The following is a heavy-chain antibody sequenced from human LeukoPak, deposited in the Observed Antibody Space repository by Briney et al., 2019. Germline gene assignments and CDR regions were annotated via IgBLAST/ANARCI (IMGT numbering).Heavy chain of an antibody. CDR3: ARDGSRGWDY. CDR2: ISSSSSYI. Sequence: GGSLRLSCAASGFTFSSYSMNWVRQAPGKGLEWVSSISSSSSYIYYADSVKGRFTISRDNAKNSVYLQMNSLRAEDTAVYYCARDGSRGWDYWGQGTLVTVSS. J-gene: IGHJ4*02. D-gene: IGHD1-26*01. CDR1: GFTFSSYS. V-gene: IGHV3-21*01.